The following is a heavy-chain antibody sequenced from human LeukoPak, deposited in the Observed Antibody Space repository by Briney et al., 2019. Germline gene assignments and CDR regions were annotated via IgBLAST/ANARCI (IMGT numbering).Heavy chain of an antibody. Sequence: SQTLSLTCAISGDTFSSNSAAWDWIRQWQWRGLEWLGMTYYRSKWYNDYAVSVKSRITINPDTSKNQFSLQLNSVTPEDTAVYYCARDGDSSGWYVYWGQGTLVTVSS. CDR1: GDTFSSNSAA. CDR3: ARDGDSSGWYVY. V-gene: IGHV6-1*01. D-gene: IGHD6-19*01. J-gene: IGHJ4*02. CDR2: TYYRSKWYN.